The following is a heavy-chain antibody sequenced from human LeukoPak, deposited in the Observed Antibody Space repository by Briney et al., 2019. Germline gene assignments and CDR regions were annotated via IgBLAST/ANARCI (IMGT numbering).Heavy chain of an antibody. CDR2: IYTTRGT. CDR3: ARGFYYYDTSGRGFYFDY. Sequence: SETLSLTCTVSGGSISSYYWSWIRQPAGKGLEWIGRIYTTRGTVYNPSLKSRVTMSVDTSKNQFSLKLSSVTAADTAVYYCARGFYYYDTSGRGFYFDYWGQGTLVTVSS. J-gene: IGHJ4*02. D-gene: IGHD3-22*01. V-gene: IGHV4-4*07. CDR1: GGSISSYY.